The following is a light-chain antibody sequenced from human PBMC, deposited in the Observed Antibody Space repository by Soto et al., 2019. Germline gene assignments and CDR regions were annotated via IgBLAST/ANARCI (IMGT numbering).Light chain of an antibody. V-gene: IGKV1-12*01. CDR3: LQAHSFPRT. J-gene: IGKJ1*01. Sequence: DIQMTQSPSSVSASVGDRVTITCRASQDVSRWLAWYQQEPGKAPKLLIYAASILQGGVPSRFSGSGSGADFTLTITGLHPEDFATYYCLQAHSFPRTFGQGTRVEIK. CDR1: QDVSRW. CDR2: AAS.